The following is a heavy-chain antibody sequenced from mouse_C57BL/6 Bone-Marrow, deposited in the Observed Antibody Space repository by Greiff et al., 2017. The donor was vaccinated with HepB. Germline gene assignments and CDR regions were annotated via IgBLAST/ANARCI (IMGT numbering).Heavy chain of an antibody. V-gene: IGHV5-9-1*02. Sequence: EVKLEESGEGLVKPGGSLKLSCAASGFTFSSYAMSWVRQTPEKRLEWVAYISSGGDYIYYADTVKGRFTISRDNARNTLYLQMSSLKSEDTAMYYCTRALFITGDAYWGQGTLVTVSA. CDR2: ISSGGDYI. D-gene: IGHD1-1*01. CDR3: TRALFITGDAY. J-gene: IGHJ3*01. CDR1: GFTFSSYA.